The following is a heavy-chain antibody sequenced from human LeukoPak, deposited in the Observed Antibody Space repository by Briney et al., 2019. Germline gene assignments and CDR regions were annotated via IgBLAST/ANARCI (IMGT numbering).Heavy chain of an antibody. J-gene: IGHJ5*02. V-gene: IGHV1-8*02. CDR3: ARGPHRRTYDRDNWFDP. CDR1: GYTFTSYA. D-gene: IGHD3-10*02. CDR2: MNPNSGNT. Sequence: GASVKVSCKASGYTFTSYAMNWVRQAPGQGLEWMGWMNPNSGNTGYAQKFQGRVTMTRSTSISTAYMELSSLRFEDTAVYYCARGPHRRTYDRDNWFDPWGQGTLVTVSS.